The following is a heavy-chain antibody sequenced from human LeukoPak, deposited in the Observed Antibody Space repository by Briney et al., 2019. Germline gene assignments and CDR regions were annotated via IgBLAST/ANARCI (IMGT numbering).Heavy chain of an antibody. V-gene: IGHV3-48*03. CDR2: ISSSGSSI. Sequence: GGSLRLSCAASGFTFSNYEMNWVRQAPGKGLEWVSFISSSGSSINYADSVKGRFTTSRDNAENSLSLQMNSLRAEDTAVYYCSRVACSSTTCYLAYWGQGTLVTVSS. CDR1: GFTFSNYE. J-gene: IGHJ4*02. D-gene: IGHD2-2*01. CDR3: SRVACSSTTCYLAY.